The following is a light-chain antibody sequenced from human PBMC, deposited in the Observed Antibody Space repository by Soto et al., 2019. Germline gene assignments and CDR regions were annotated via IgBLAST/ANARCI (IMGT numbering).Light chain of an antibody. V-gene: IGKV1-39*01. CDR1: QTILSY. J-gene: IGKJ1*01. CDR2: AAS. Sequence: DIQMTQSPFSLSASVGDRVTITCRASQTILSYLNWYQQKPGKAPKLLISAASNLQSGVPSRFSGVGSGTEFTLTISSLQPEDFATSHCQQSYNTPWTFGQGTKVDIK. CDR3: QQSYNTPWT.